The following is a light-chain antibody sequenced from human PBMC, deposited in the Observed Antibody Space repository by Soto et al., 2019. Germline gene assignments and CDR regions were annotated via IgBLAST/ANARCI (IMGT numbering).Light chain of an antibody. CDR2: KAS. J-gene: IGKJ2*01. CDR3: QQYNGYPHT. V-gene: IGKV1-5*03. CDR1: QSISTW. Sequence: DIPMTQSPSTLSASVGDRVTITCRASQSISTWLAWYQQKPGKAPKLLIYKASSLRNGVPSRFSGSGSGTECTLTIYSLQPDDFASYYCQQYNGYPHTFGQGTKLEIK.